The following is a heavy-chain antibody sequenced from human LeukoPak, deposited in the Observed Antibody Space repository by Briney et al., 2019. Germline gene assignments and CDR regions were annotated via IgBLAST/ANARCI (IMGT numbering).Heavy chain of an antibody. CDR2: INDSGTT. Sequence: SETLSLTCAVYGGSFSGYYWSWIRQPPGKGLEWIGEINDSGTTNYNPSLKSRVTISVDTSKNQFSLQINSVTAADTAVYYCAREGGDIHYWGQGSRVTVSS. V-gene: IGHV4-34*01. CDR3: AREGGDIHY. J-gene: IGHJ4*02. CDR1: GGSFSGYY. D-gene: IGHD2-15*01.